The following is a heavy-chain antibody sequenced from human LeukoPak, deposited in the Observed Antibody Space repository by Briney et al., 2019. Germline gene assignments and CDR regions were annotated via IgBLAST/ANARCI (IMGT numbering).Heavy chain of an antibody. J-gene: IGHJ4*02. CDR3: ARNAVYNLDY. V-gene: IGHV4-4*02. CDR2: VSRTGDT. Sequence: PSGTLSLTCAVSGGSASSDYWWSWVRQPPGKGLEWIGEVSRTGDTNFNPSLTSRVTISLDKSKNQFSLKLTSVAAADTAVYYCARNAVYNLDYWGQGTLVTVSS. D-gene: IGHD5/OR15-5a*01. CDR1: GGSASSDYW.